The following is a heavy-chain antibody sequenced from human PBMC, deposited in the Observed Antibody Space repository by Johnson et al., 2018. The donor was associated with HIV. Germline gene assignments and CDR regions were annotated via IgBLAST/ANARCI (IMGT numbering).Heavy chain of an antibody. Sequence: VQLVESGGGVVRPGGSLRLSCAGSGFIFDEYDMSWVRQAPGKGLEWVSGITWNGGTTGYADSVKGRFTISRDNSKNTLYLQMNSLRAEDTAVYYCARGMARIAFDIWGQGTMVTVSS. CDR1: GFIFDEYD. CDR2: ITWNGGTT. J-gene: IGHJ3*02. CDR3: ARGMARIAFDI. D-gene: IGHD5-24*01. V-gene: IGHV3-20*04.